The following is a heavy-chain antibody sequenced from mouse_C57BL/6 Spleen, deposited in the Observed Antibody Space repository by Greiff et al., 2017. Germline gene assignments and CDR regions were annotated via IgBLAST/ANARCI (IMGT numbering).Heavy chain of an antibody. CDR1: GYTFTSYW. CDR2: IYPGSGST. Sequence: VQLQQPGAELVKPGASVKMSCKASGYTFTSYWITWVKQRPGQGLEWIGDIYPGSGSTNYNEKFKSKATRTVDPSSSTAYMHLSSLTSEDATVYYCARLEDGYLDYWGQGTTLTVSS. V-gene: IGHV1-55*01. CDR3: ARLEDGYLDY. D-gene: IGHD2-3*01. J-gene: IGHJ2*01.